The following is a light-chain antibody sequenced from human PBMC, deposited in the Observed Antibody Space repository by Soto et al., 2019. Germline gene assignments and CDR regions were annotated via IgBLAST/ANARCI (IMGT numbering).Light chain of an antibody. CDR3: SSYAGSNTYV. V-gene: IGLV2-8*01. CDR1: SSDVGGYIY. CDR2: EAS. J-gene: IGLJ1*01. Sequence: QSVLAHPPSASGSPGQSATISCTGTSSDVGGYIYVSWYQHHPGKAPKLMIYEASKRPSEVPDRFSGSKSGNTASLTVSGLQAEDEADYYCSSYAGSNTYVFGTGTKATVL.